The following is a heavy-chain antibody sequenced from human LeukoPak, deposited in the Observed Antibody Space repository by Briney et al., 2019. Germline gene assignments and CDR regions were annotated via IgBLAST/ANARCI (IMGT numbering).Heavy chain of an antibody. CDR1: GYTLTELS. D-gene: IGHD3-10*01. CDR3: ATQLWFGELLFDY. CDR2: FDPEDGGT. Sequence: ASVKVSCKVSGYTLTELSMHWVRQAPGKGLEWMGGFDPEDGGTVYAQKFQGRVTMTEDTSTDTAYMELSSLRSEDTAVYYCATQLWFGELLFDYWGQGTLVTVSS. V-gene: IGHV1-24*01. J-gene: IGHJ4*02.